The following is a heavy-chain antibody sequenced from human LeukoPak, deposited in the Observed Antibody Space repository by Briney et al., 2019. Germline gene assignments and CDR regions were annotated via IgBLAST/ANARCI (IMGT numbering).Heavy chain of an antibody. Sequence: GGSLRLSCAASGFTFSGYAMSWVRQAPGKGLEWVSAISGSGGSTYYADSVKGRFTISRDNSKNTLYLQMNSLRAEDTAVYYCAKDGAERITIFGVVITQTHFDYWGQGTLVTVSS. J-gene: IGHJ4*02. CDR3: AKDGAERITIFGVVITQTHFDY. CDR1: GFTFSGYA. V-gene: IGHV3-23*01. CDR2: ISGSGGST. D-gene: IGHD3-3*01.